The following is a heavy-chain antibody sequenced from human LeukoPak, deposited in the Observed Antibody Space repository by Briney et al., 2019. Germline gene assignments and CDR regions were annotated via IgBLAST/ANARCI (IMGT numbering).Heavy chain of an antibody. CDR1: GFTFSSRA. D-gene: IGHD6-6*01. CDR3: AKEVRPNDY. V-gene: IGHV3-23*01. J-gene: IGHJ4*02. CDR2: ISRTGGDT. Sequence: PGGSLRLSCGASGFTFSSRAMCWVRQAPGKGLEWVSGISRTGGDTYYADSVKGRFTISRDTSKNTLFLQMNSLRAEDTAVYYCAKEVRPNDYWGQGTLVTVSS.